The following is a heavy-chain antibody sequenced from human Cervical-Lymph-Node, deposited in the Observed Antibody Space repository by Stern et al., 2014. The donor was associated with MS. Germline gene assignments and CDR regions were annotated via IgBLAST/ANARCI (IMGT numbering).Heavy chain of an antibody. CDR3: ARGVLGFGEFPYGMDV. J-gene: IGHJ6*02. Sequence: VQLGESCPGKVKPSETLSLTCSVSGGSISSYYCSWVRQPAGKGLEWIGRISTFGSTNFNPSLRSRLTMSVDPSKTQFSLKLKSVTAADTAVYYCARGVLGFGEFPYGMDVWGQGTTVTVSS. D-gene: IGHD3-10*01. V-gene: IGHV4-4*07. CDR2: ISTFGST. CDR1: GGSISSYY.